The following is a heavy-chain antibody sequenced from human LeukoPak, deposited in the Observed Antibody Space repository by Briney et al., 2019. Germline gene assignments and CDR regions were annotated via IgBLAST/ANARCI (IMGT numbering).Heavy chain of an antibody. D-gene: IGHD2-8*01. CDR2: STI. V-gene: IGHV3-11*01. CDR3: ARGAVLMVYAIYGTYGMDV. Sequence: STIYYADSVKGRFTISRDNAKNSLYLQMNSLRAEDTAVYYCARGAVLMVYAIYGTYGMDVWGQGTTVTVSS. J-gene: IGHJ6*02.